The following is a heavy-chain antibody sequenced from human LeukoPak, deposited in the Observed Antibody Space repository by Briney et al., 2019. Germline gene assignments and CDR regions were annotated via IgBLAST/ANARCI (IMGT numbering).Heavy chain of an antibody. CDR3: ARDKSLVFPFDY. CDR1: GFTFSSYS. CDR2: ISSSSSYI. J-gene: IGHJ4*02. Sequence: AGGSLRLSCAASGFTFSSYSMNWVRQAPGKGLEWVSSISSSSSYIYYADSVKGRFTISRDNAKNSLYLQMNSLRAEDTAVYYCARDKSLVFPFDYWGQGTLVTVSS. D-gene: IGHD2-8*02. V-gene: IGHV3-21*01.